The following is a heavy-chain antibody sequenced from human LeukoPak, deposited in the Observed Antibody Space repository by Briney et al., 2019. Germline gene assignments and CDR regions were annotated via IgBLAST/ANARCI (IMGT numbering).Heavy chain of an antibody. J-gene: IGHJ4*02. V-gene: IGHV3-11*04. CDR3: ARDELGGSVAGSNFDY. Sequence: GESLRHLRAACGLPLCLLLVRCMRAARGGGVVWGSYIFSSGSTIYYADSVKGRFTISRDNAKNSLYLQMNSLRGEDTAVYYCARDELGGSVAGSNFDYWGQGILVTVSS. D-gene: IGHD6-19*01. CDR1: GLPLCLLL. CDR2: IFSSGSTI.